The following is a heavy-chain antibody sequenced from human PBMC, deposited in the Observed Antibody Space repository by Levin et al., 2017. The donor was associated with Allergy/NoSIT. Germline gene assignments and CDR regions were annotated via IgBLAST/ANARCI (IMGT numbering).Heavy chain of an antibody. CDR3: ARGGAYADDWFDP. CDR1: GYTFSDYF. Sequence: ASVKVSCKASGYTFSDYFLHWVRQAPGQGLEWMGRINPNTGGTDFAQMFQGRVTMTRDTSSSTAYLEVSRLRSDDTAVYVCARGGAYADDWFDPWGQGTLVTVSS. J-gene: IGHJ5*02. CDR2: INPNTGGT. V-gene: IGHV1-2*06. D-gene: IGHD4-17*01.